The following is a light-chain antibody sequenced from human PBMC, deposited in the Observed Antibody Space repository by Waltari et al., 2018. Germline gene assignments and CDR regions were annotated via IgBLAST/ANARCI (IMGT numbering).Light chain of an antibody. CDR2: GAS. CDR3: QQYGSSPRT. J-gene: IGKJ1*01. V-gene: IGKV3-20*01. CDR1: QSVSSSY. Sequence: EIVLTQSPGTLSLSPGARATLSCRASQSVSSSYLAWYQQKPGQAPRLLIYGASSRATGIPDRFSDSGSGTDFTLTISRLEPEDFAVYYCQQYGSSPRTFGQGTKVEIK.